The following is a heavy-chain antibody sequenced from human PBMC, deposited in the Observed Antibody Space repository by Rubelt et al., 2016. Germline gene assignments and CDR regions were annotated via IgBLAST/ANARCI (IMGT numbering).Heavy chain of an antibody. CDR2: IDPSDSYI. CDR1: GYNFTTYW. J-gene: IGHJ4*02. D-gene: IGHD6-13*01. V-gene: IGHV5-10-1*03. Sequence: EVQLVQSGAEVKKPGESLRISCKGSGYNFTTYWISWVRQTPGKGLERMGRIDPSDSYINYSRSFQGDVTSSPHKSISPAYLQWRSLKASDPAMYYCGGGNSWYPLWGQGTLVTVSS. CDR3: GGGNSWYPL.